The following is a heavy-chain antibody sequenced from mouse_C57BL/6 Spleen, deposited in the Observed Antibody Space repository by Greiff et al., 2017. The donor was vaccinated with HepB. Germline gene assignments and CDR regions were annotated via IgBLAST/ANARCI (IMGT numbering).Heavy chain of an antibody. D-gene: IGHD1-1*01. V-gene: IGHV1-22*01. Sequence: EVQLQQSGPELVKPGASVKMSCKASGYTFTDYNMHWVKQSPGKSLEWIGYINPNNGGTSYNQKFKGHDTLTVNKSSSTAYMELRSLTSEDAAVYYCARDQLLRGYYFDYWGQGTTLTVSS. CDR2: INPNNGGT. CDR1: GYTFTDYN. J-gene: IGHJ2*01. CDR3: ARDQLLRGYYFDY.